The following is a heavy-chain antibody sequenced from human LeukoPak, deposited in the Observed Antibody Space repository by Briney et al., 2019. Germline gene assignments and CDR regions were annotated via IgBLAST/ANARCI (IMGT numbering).Heavy chain of an antibody. D-gene: IGHD1-14*01. V-gene: IGHV3-11*04. CDR2: ISSSGSTI. J-gene: IGHJ5*02. Sequence: GGSLRLSCAASGFTFSDYYMSWIRQAPGKGLEWVSYISSSGSTIYYADSVKDRFTISRDNAKNSLYLQMNSLRAEDTAVYYCARDKSYSTLPGTSRNWFDPWGQGTLVTVSS. CDR1: GFTFSDYY. CDR3: ARDKSYSTLPGTSRNWFDP.